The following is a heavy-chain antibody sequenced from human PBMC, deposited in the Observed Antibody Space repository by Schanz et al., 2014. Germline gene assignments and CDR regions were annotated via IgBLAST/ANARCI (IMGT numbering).Heavy chain of an antibody. J-gene: IGHJ4*02. D-gene: IGHD3-10*01. Sequence: VQLVESGGGVVQPGGSLRLSCAASGFIFSNYGMHWVRQAPGKGLEWVSSISSSGSYIHYADSVKGRFTISRDNAKNTLYLQMNSLRAEDTAVYYCARANYRRKINFDYWGRGTLVTVSS. V-gene: IGHV3-21*01. CDR3: ARANYRRKINFDY. CDR1: GFIFSNYG. CDR2: ISSSGSYI.